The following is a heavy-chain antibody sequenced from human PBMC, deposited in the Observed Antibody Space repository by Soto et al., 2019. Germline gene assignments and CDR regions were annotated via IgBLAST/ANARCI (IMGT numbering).Heavy chain of an antibody. Sequence: SETLSLTCTVSGGSISSHYWTWIRQPPGEGLEWIGSICNSGTTNYNPSHKSRVTISVDTSKNQFSLKLSSVTAADTAVYYCARRGYCSSTSCLGYYGMDVWGQGTTVTVSS. CDR3: ARRGYCSSTSCLGYYGMDV. V-gene: IGHV4-4*08. D-gene: IGHD2-2*01. CDR2: ICNSGTT. CDR1: GGSISSHY. J-gene: IGHJ6*02.